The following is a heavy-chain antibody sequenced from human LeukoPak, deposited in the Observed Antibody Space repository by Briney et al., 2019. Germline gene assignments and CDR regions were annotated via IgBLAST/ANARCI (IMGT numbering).Heavy chain of an antibody. CDR2: ITSRGEST. J-gene: IGHJ4*02. D-gene: IGHD3-22*01. CDR1: GFTFSIYA. Sequence: PGGSLRLSCAASGFTFSIYAMSGVRQAPGKRLQWVSSITSRGESTWYVDSVKGRFTITRDKSENTLYLQMHSLRAEDTAVYYCARDRPNYYGSDGHYYRRDGDYWGRGTLVSVSS. CDR3: ARDRPNYYGSDGHYYRRDGDY. V-gene: IGHV3-23*01.